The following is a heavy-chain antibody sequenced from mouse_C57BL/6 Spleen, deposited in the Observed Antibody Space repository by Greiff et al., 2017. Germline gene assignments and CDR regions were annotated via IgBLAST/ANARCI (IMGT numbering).Heavy chain of an antibody. CDR1: GYTFTSYW. J-gene: IGHJ2*02. CDR3: AKRRSIVTFDY. Sequence: VQLQQPGAELVRPGTSVKLSCKASGYTFTSYWMHWVKQRPGQGLEWIGVIDPSDSYTNYTQKFKGKATLTVDTSSSTSYMQLSSLTSEDSAVFYCAKRRSIVTFDYGGQGTSLTVSS. D-gene: IGHD2-5*01. V-gene: IGHV1-59*01. CDR2: IDPSDSYT.